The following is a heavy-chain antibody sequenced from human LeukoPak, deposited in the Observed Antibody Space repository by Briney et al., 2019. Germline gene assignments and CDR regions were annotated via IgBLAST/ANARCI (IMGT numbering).Heavy chain of an antibody. J-gene: IGHJ5*02. D-gene: IGHD3-10*01. Sequence: PSETLSLTCTVSGGSVSSGSYYWSWIPQPPGKGLEWIGYNYYHGRTNYNPSLKSRVTISIDTSKNQFSLRLTSVTAADTAVYYCARDHGGNWFDPWGQGTLVTVSS. V-gene: IGHV4-61*01. CDR2: NYYHGRT. CDR3: ARDHGGNWFDP. CDR1: GGSVSSGSYY.